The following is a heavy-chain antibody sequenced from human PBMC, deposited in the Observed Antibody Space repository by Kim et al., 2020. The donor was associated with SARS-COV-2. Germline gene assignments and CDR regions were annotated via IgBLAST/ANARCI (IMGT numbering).Heavy chain of an antibody. Sequence: ASVKVSCKASGYTFTGYYMHWVRQAPGQGLEWMGRINPNSGGTNYAQKFQGRVTMTRDTSISTAYMELSRLRSDDTAVYYCARDNRHRIFGGGGYYYMDVWGKGTTVTVSS. CDR2: INPNSGGT. J-gene: IGHJ6*03. CDR3: ARDNRHRIFGGGGYYYMDV. D-gene: IGHD3-3*02. V-gene: IGHV1-2*06. CDR1: GYTFTGYY.